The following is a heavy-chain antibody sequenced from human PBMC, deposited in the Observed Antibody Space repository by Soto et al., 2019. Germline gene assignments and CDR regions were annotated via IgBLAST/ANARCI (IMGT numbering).Heavy chain of an antibody. J-gene: IGHJ5*02. CDR2: TYYSGST. D-gene: IGHD6-6*01. V-gene: IGHV4-61*01. Sequence: SETLSLTCTVSGGSVSSGSYYWSWIRQPPGKGLEWIGYTYYSGSTNYNPSLKSRVTISVDASKNQFSLKLSSVTAADTAVYYCARAAYIAARPDWFDPWGQGTLVTVSS. CDR1: GGSVSSGSYY. CDR3: ARAAYIAARPDWFDP.